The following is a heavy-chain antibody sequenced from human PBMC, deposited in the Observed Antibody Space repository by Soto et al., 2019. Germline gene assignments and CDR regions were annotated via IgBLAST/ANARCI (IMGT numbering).Heavy chain of an antibody. Sequence: SETLSLTCTVSGGSISSSSYYWGWIRQPPGKGLEWIGSIYYSGSTYYNPSLKSRVTISVDTSKNQFSLKLSSVTAADTAVYYCASRWGTYFAFPGQGTLVPVSS. CDR1: GGSISSSSYY. D-gene: IGHD7-27*01. CDR2: IYYSGST. J-gene: IGHJ4*02. V-gene: IGHV4-39*07. CDR3: ASRWGTYFAF.